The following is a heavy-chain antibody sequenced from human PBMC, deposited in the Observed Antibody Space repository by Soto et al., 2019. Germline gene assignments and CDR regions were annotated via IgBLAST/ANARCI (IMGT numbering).Heavy chain of an antibody. CDR3: AKIESRFFYDSTGYYPFDY. Sequence: QLLESGGGLVQPGGSLRLSCVASGFPFSNYAMTWVRQAPGKGLEWVSALSGSGVSTYYADSVMGRFTISRDNSKNKVYLQMNSLRAEDTAVYYCAKIESRFFYDSTGYYPFDYWGQGTLVTVSS. CDR2: LSGSGVST. CDR1: GFPFSNYA. J-gene: IGHJ4*02. V-gene: IGHV3-23*01. D-gene: IGHD3-22*01.